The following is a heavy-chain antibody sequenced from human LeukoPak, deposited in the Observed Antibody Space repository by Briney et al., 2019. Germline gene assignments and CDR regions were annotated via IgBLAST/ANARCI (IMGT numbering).Heavy chain of an antibody. CDR2: IRSKANSYAT. J-gene: IGHJ4*02. D-gene: IGHD3-3*01. V-gene: IGHV3-73*01. CDR3: ARGLRPPYYDFWSGSYYFDY. Sequence: GGSLRLSCAASGFTFSGSAMHWVRQASGKGLEWVGRIRSKANSYATAYAASVKGRFTISRDDSKNTAYLQMNSLKTEDTAVYYCARGLRPPYYDFWSGSYYFDYWGQGTLVTVSS. CDR1: GFTFSGSA.